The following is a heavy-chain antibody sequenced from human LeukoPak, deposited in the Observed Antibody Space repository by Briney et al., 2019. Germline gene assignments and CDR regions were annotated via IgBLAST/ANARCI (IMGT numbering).Heavy chain of an antibody. CDR1: GFTFDDYA. V-gene: IGHV4-30-2*01. Sequence: LRLSCAASGFTFDDYAMHWVRQPPGKGLEWIGYIYHSGSTYYNPSLKSRVTISVDRSKNQFSLKLSSVTAADTAVYYCARGDPYNYWGQGTLVTVSS. J-gene: IGHJ4*02. CDR3: ARGDPYNY. CDR2: IYHSGST. D-gene: IGHD3-16*01.